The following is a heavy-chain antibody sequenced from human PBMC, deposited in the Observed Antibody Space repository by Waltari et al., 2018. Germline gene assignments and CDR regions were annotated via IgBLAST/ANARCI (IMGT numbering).Heavy chain of an antibody. V-gene: IGHV3-74*01. Sequence: EVQLVESGGGLVQPGGSLRLSCAASGFTFSSYWMHWVRQAPGKGLVWCSCIDGGRCSINYAGSVKGRFTISRYSARYTLYLQMSSLRAEDTAVYYCAKGNIAAADPSYFDYWGQGTLVTVSS. D-gene: IGHD6-13*01. J-gene: IGHJ4*02. CDR2: IDGGRCSI. CDR1: GFTFSSYW. CDR3: AKGNIAAADPSYFDY.